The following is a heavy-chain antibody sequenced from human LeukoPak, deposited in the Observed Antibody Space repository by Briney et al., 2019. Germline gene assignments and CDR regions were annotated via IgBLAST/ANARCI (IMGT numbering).Heavy chain of an antibody. CDR3: ARAVDAFWSGYYYDY. CDR1: GGTFSSYA. J-gene: IGHJ4*02. V-gene: IGHV3-30-3*01. Sequence: SCKASGGTFSSYAISWVRQAPGKGLEWVAVISYDGSNKYYADSVKGRFTISRDNSKNTLYLQMNSLRAEDTAVYYCARAVDAFWSGYYYDYWGQGTLVTVSS. D-gene: IGHD3-3*01. CDR2: ISYDGSNK.